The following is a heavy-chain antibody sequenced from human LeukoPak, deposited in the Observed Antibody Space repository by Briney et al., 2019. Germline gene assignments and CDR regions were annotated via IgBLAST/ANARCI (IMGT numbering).Heavy chain of an antibody. CDR3: ARVRGSSWSTYYFDY. CDR2: INPNSGGT. CDR1: GYTFTGYY. D-gene: IGHD6-13*01. V-gene: IGHV1-2*02. J-gene: IGHJ4*02. Sequence: ASVKVSCKASGYTFTGYYMHWVRQAPGQGLEWMGWINPNSGGTNYAQKFQGRVTMTRDTSISTAYMELSRLRSDDTAVYYCARVRGSSWSTYYFDYWGQGTLVTVSS.